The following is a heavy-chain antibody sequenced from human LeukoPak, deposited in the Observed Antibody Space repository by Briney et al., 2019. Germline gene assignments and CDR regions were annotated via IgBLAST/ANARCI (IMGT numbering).Heavy chain of an antibody. Sequence: SETLSLTCTVSGYSISSGYYWGWIRQPPGKGLEWIGSIYHSGSTYYNPSLKSRVTISVDTSKDQFSLKLSSVTAADTAVYYCARGQATRGDYYGSGSPAFFDYWGQGSLVTVSS. J-gene: IGHJ4*02. CDR1: GYSISSGYY. CDR3: ARGQATRGDYYGSGSPAFFDY. V-gene: IGHV4-38-2*02. CDR2: IYHSGST. D-gene: IGHD3-10*01.